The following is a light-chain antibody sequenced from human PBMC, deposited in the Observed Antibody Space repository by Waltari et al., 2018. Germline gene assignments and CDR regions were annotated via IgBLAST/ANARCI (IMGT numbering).Light chain of an antibody. J-gene: IGLJ3*02. CDR3: CSYVTSNAVM. V-gene: IGLV2-23*01. CDR1: SSDLGIHNL. Sequence: QSALTQPASVSGSPGQSITISCTGTSSDLGIHNLVSWYQHHPGKAPKFLIYEATERPSGVSDRFSGSKSGNPASLTISGLQAEDEAYYYFCSYVTSNAVMFGGGTKVTVL. CDR2: EAT.